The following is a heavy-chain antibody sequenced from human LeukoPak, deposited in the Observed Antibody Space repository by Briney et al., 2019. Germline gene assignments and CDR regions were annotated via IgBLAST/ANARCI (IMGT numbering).Heavy chain of an antibody. V-gene: IGHV3-15*01. Sequence: GGSLRLSCAASGFTFSDAWMSWVRQAPGEGLEWVGRIKSKTDGGTTDYAAPVKGRFTISRDDSKNTLYLQMNSLKTEDTAVYYCTTDTSSTTGTAYYYYYYGMDVWGKGTTVTVSS. CDR2: IKSKTDGGTT. J-gene: IGHJ6*04. CDR1: GFTFSDAW. D-gene: IGHD1-1*01. CDR3: TTDTSSTTGTAYYYYYYGMDV.